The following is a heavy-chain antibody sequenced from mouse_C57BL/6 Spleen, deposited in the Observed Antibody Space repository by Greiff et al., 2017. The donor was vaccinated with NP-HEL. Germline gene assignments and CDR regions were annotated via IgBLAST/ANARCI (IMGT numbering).Heavy chain of an antibody. CDR2: IHPNSGST. V-gene: IGHV1-64*01. D-gene: IGHD2-2*01. CDR3: ARGGPMVTSS. J-gene: IGHJ3*01. CDR1: GYTFTSYW. Sequence: VQLQQSGAELVKPGASVKLSCKASGYTFTSYWMHWVKQRPGQGLEWIGMIHPNSGSTNYNEKFKSKATLTVDKSSSTTYMQLSSLTSEDSAVYYCARGGPMVTSSWGQGTLVTVSA.